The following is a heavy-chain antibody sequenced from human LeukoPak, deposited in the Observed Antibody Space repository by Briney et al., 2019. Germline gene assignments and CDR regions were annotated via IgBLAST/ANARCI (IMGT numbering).Heavy chain of an antibody. D-gene: IGHD1-26*01. J-gene: IGHJ5*02. V-gene: IGHV1-24*01. CDR3: ASDALSNSGSYWNWFDP. CDR1: GYTLTELS. CDR2: FDLEDGET. Sequence: AASVKVSCKVSGYTLTELSMHWVRQAPGKGLEWMGGFDLEDGETIYAQKFQGRVTMTEDTSTDTAYMELSSLRSEDTAVYYCASDALSNSGSYWNWFDPWGQGTLVTVSS.